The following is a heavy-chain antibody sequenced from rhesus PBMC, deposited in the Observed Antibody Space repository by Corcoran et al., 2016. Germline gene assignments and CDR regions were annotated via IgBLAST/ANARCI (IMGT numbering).Heavy chain of an antibody. V-gene: IGHV4S11*01. J-gene: IGHJ5-1*01. CDR3: ARRGWDNGRFDV. CDR2: IYGSDSST. Sequence: QVQLPESGPGLVTSLETPSRTCAVPGGSISSNSWGWIRQAPGKGLEWIGYIYGSDSSTNYNPSLKSRVTLSVDTSKNHLSLKLRSVTAADTAVYYCARRGWDNGRFDVWGPGVLVTVSS. D-gene: IGHD1-20*01. CDR1: GGSISSNS.